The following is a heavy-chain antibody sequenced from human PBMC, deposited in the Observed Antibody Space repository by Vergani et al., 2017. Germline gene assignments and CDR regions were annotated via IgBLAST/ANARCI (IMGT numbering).Heavy chain of an antibody. CDR1: GYSFTSYW. CDR3: ARQTYSNYKGAYYYYYMDV. CDR2: IYPGGSDT. J-gene: IGHJ6*03. D-gene: IGHD4-11*01. V-gene: IGHV5-51*01. Sequence: EVQLVQSGAEVKKPGESLKISCKGSGYSFTSYWIGWVRQMPGKGLEWMGIIYPGGSDTRYSPSFQGQVTISADKSISTAYLQWSSLKASDTAMYYCARQTYSNYKGAYYYYYMDVWGKGTTVTVSS.